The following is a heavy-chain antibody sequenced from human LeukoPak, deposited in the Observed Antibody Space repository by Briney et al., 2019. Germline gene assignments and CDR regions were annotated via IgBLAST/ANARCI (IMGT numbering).Heavy chain of an antibody. CDR2: VYSGGRT. Sequence: GGSLRLSCAASGFTVSNNDMTWVRQAPGKGLEWVSVVYSGGRTDYADSVKGRFTISRDNFKNTLYLQMNSLRAEDTAVYYCARAFQYGSGSYPYSLWGQGTLVTASS. CDR1: GFTVSNND. V-gene: IGHV3-66*01. CDR3: ARAFQYGSGSYPYSL. J-gene: IGHJ4*02. D-gene: IGHD3-10*01.